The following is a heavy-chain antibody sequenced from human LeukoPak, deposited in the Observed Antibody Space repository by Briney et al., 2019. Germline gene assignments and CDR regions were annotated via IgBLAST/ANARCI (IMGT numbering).Heavy chain of an antibody. J-gene: IGHJ4*02. Sequence: GGSLRLSCAASGYTFSSSGMHWVRQAPGKGLEWVAVISDDGSNKYYTDSVKGRFTISRDNSKNTLYLQMNSLRADDTAVFYCAKSFHSSGFYYVDYWGQGTLVTVSS. CDR1: GYTFSSSG. CDR3: AKSFHSSGFYYVDY. D-gene: IGHD3-22*01. CDR2: ISDDGSNK. V-gene: IGHV3-30*18.